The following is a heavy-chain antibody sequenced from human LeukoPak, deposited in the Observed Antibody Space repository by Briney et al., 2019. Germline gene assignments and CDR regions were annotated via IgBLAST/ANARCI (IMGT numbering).Heavy chain of an antibody. V-gene: IGHV1-2*04. J-gene: IGHJ3*02. D-gene: IGHD3-9*01. CDR2: INPNSGGT. Sequence: GASVKVSCTASGYTFTGYYMHWVRQAPGQGLEWMGWINPNSGGTNYAQKFQGWVTMTRDTSISTAYMELSRLRSDDTAVYYCARGYDILTGYSFDIWGQGTMVTVSS. CDR3: ARGYDILTGYSFDI. CDR1: GYTFTGYY.